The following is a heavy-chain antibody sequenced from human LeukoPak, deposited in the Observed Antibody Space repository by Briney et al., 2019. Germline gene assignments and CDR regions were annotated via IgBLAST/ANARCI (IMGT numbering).Heavy chain of an antibody. J-gene: IGHJ4*02. CDR2: MYYSGST. CDR3: ARDLLIGGRRFDY. V-gene: IGHV4-39*07. D-gene: IGHD2-15*01. Sequence: SETLSLTCTVSGGSISSSSYYWGWIRQPPGKGLEWIGSMYYSGSTYYNPSLKSRVTISVDTSKNQFSLKLSSVTAADTAVYYCARDLLIGGRRFDYWGQGTLVTVSS. CDR1: GGSISSSSYY.